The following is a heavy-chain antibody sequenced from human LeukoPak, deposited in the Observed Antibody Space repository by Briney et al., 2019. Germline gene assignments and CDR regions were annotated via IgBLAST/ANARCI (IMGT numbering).Heavy chain of an antibody. Sequence: ASETLSLTCAVYGGSFSGYYWSWIRQPPGKGLEWIGEINHSGSTNYNPSLKSRVTISVDTSKNQFSLKLSSVTAADTAVYYCAGSPNLRFLAPFDYWGQGTLVTVSS. J-gene: IGHJ4*02. CDR3: AGSPNLRFLAPFDY. CDR2: INHSGST. CDR1: GGSFSGYY. V-gene: IGHV4-34*01. D-gene: IGHD3-3*01.